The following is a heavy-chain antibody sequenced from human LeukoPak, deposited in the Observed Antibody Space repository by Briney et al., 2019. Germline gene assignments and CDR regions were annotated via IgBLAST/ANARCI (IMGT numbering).Heavy chain of an antibody. CDR3: ARDRGYCGGDCYSSRSYWYFDL. Sequence: ASVKVSCKASGYTFTSYYMHWVRQAPGQELEWMGIINPSGGSTSYAQKFQGRVTMTRDTSTSTVYMELSSLRSEDTAVYYCARDRGYCGGDCYSSRSYWYFDLWGRGTLVTVSS. V-gene: IGHV1-46*01. D-gene: IGHD2-21*02. CDR1: GYTFTSYY. CDR2: INPSGGST. J-gene: IGHJ2*01.